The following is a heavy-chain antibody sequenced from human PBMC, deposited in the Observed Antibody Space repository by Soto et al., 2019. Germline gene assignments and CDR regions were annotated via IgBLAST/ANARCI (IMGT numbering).Heavy chain of an antibody. Sequence: QVQLVESGGGVAQPGRSLRLSCAASGFTFSSHSMHWVRQAPGKGLEWVAVIAFDGSYKYYADSVKGRFTISKDNSTNTLYLQMNSLRAEDTAVYYCARGAGIIVAGTSFEYWGQGTLVTVSS. CDR1: GFTFSSHS. CDR2: IAFDGSYK. V-gene: IGHV3-30*04. D-gene: IGHD6-19*01. CDR3: ARGAGIIVAGTSFEY. J-gene: IGHJ4*02.